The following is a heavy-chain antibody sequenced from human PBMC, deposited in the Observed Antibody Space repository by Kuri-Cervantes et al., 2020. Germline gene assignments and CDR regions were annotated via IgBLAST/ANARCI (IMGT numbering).Heavy chain of an antibody. CDR3: ARGLPGVNLRSYYDS. CDR1: GYSISSGYF. D-gene: IGHD2-8*01. V-gene: IGHV4-38-2*02. CDR2: TSHRWNT. Sequence: SETLSLTCIVSGYSISSGYFWAWIRQPPGKGLEWLGSTSHRWNTYYNPSLRGRVTLSLDTSKNQFSLKLSSVTAADTAVFYCARGLPGVNLRSYYDSWGQGTLVTVSS. J-gene: IGHJ4*02.